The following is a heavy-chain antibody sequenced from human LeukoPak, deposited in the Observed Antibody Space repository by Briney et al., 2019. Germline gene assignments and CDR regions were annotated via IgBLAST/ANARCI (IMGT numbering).Heavy chain of an antibody. Sequence: ASVKVSCKASGYTFTGYYMHWVRQAPGQGLEWMGWINPNSGGTNYAQKFQGRVTMTRDTSISTAYMELSRLRSDDTAVYYCARDIPVWLDIVVVPAAINYCGMDVWGQGTTVTVSS. CDR1: GYTFTGYY. V-gene: IGHV1-2*02. J-gene: IGHJ6*02. CDR2: INPNSGGT. CDR3: ARDIPVWLDIVVVPAAINYCGMDV. D-gene: IGHD2-2*03.